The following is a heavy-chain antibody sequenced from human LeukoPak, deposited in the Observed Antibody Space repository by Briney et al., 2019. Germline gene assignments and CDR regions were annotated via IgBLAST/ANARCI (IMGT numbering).Heavy chain of an antibody. V-gene: IGHV3-23*01. CDR3: AREAWRPYLDY. Sequence: GGSLRLSCAASGFIFRTHAMSWVRQAPGKGLEWLSTITITDGGTYYIDSVKGRFTMSRDNSKNELYLEMNSLRAEDTAVYYSAREAWRPYLDYWGQGTLVTVSS. D-gene: IGHD3-3*01. CDR2: ITITDGGT. J-gene: IGHJ4*02. CDR1: GFIFRTHA.